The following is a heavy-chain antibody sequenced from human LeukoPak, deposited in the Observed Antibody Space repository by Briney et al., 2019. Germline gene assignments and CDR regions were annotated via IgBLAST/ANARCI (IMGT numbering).Heavy chain of an antibody. CDR3: ARHGGYIFLNWFDP. D-gene: IGHD6-19*01. J-gene: IGHJ5*01. V-gene: IGHV4-39*01. CDR1: GGSISGGTYY. CDR2: ASYSGTT. Sequence: SETLSLTCTVSGGSISGGTYYWGWIRQPPGKGLEWIGTASYSGTTYYKSSLKSRVTISVDTSKNQFSLYLNSVTAADTAVYYCARHGGYIFLNWFDPWGQGTLVTVSS.